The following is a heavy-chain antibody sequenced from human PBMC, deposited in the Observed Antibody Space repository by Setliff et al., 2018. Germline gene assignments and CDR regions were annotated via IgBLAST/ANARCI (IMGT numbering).Heavy chain of an antibody. CDR3: ARGARLYETDHHYYGWLDP. CDR1: GFTFSTYW. CDR2: IKQDGSDI. D-gene: IGHD3-22*01. Sequence: GGSLSLSCAASGFTFSTYWMSWVRQTPGKGLEWVANIKQDGSDIKYVDSVKGRFTISRDNAKNSLYLQMNNLRAEDTAVYHCARGARLYETDHHYYGWLDPWGQGTLVTVS. V-gene: IGHV3-7*01. J-gene: IGHJ5*02.